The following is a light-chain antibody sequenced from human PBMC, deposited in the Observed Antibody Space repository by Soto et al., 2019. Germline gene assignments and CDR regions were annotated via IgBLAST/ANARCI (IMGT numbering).Light chain of an antibody. CDR1: SSDIGGYNY. Sequence: QSALTQPASVSGSPGQPITISCTGTSSDIGGYNYVSWYQQQPGKAPKLLIYDVTYRPSWVPDRFSGSKSGNTASLTVSGLQAEDEADYYCNSYAGGNXPYVFGTGTKVTV. CDR2: DVT. CDR3: NSYAGGNXPYV. V-gene: IGLV2-8*01. J-gene: IGLJ1*01.